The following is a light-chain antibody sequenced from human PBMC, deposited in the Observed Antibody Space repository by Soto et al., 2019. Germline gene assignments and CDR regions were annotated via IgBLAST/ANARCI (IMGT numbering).Light chain of an antibody. J-gene: IGLJ1*01. CDR3: SAYAGSNNRYV. Sequence: QSVLTQPPSASGSPGQSVTISCTGTSSDVGGYNYVSWYQHHPGKAPKLMIYAVSKRPSGVPDRFSGSKSGNTASLTVSGLQAEDEADYYCSAYAGSNNRYVFGTGTKLTVL. CDR1: SSDVGGYNY. V-gene: IGLV2-8*01. CDR2: AVS.